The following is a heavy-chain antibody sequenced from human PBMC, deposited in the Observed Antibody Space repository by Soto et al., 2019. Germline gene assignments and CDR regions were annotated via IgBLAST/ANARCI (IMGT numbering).Heavy chain of an antibody. CDR1: GYTFTSYD. V-gene: IGHV1-8*01. Sequence: ASVKVSCKASGYTFTSYDINWVRQATGQGLEWMGWMNPNSGNTGYAQKFQGRVTMTRNTSISTAYMELSSLRSEDTAVYFCARGLGFCNGPTCYPSQGLDYWGQGTQVTVSS. CDR2: MNPNSGNT. J-gene: IGHJ4*02. CDR3: ARGLGFCNGPTCYPSQGLDY. D-gene: IGHD2-2*01.